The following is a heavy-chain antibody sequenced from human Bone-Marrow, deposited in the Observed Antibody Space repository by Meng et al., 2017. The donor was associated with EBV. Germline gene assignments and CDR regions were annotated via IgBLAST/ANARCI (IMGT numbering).Heavy chain of an antibody. D-gene: IGHD3-10*01. J-gene: IGHJ4*02. CDR1: GVSVNSGTYH. Sequence: HVQVQESGTGLVKPSEHLSLTCVVSGVSVNSGTYHWSWIRQSPGKGLEWIGYIYDTGITIYNPSLNSRVTILLETSKNQFSLRLHSVTTADTAVYYCAKSRSSTPGIVDDWGQGTLVTVSS. V-gene: IGHV4-61*01. CDR3: AKSRSSTPGIVDD. CDR2: IYDTGIT.